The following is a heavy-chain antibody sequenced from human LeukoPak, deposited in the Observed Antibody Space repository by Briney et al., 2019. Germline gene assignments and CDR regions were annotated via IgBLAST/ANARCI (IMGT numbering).Heavy chain of an antibody. CDR3: ARGSGYLETFDY. Sequence: PGGSLRLSCAASGFTFSSCALHWVRQAPGKGLEWVAVISYDGSNKYYADSVKGRFSISRVNSKNTLYLQMNSLTTEDTAVYYCARGSGYLETFDYWGQGTLVTVSS. CDR1: GFTFSSCA. J-gene: IGHJ4*02. V-gene: IGHV3-30*04. D-gene: IGHD3-22*01. CDR2: ISYDGSNK.